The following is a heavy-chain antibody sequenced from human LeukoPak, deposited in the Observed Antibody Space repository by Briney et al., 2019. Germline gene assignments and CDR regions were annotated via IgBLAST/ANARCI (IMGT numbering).Heavy chain of an antibody. CDR2: INPNSGGT. J-gene: IGHJ4*02. CDR1: GYTFTGYY. D-gene: IGHD3-3*01. Sequence: ASVKVSCKASGYTFTGYYMHWVRQAPGQGLEWMGWINPNSGGTNYAQKFQGRVTMTRDTSISTAYMELSRLRSDDTAVYYCARDRDYDFWSGYYYLDYWGQGTLVTVSS. CDR3: ARDRDYDFWSGYYYLDY. V-gene: IGHV1-2*02.